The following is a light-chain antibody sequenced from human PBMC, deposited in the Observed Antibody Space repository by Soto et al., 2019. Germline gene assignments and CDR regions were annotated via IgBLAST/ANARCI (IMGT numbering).Light chain of an antibody. CDR1: QSVSRY. CDR2: AAS. CDR3: QQSYITPPIT. V-gene: IGKV1-39*01. J-gene: IGKJ5*01. Sequence: DVQSTHSPSSLSALVGYIFTISLRSSQSVSRYLNWYQHKPGKAPKLLINAASNLRSGVPSRFSGSGSGTDFTLTIDGLQPEDFAVYYCQQSYITPPITFGQGTRLEI.